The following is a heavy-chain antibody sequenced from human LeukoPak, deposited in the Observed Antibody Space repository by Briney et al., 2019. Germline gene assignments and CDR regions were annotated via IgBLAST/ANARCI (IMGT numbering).Heavy chain of an antibody. CDR1: GGSFSGYY. CDR2: IYYSGST. CDR3: ARASIRFLEWLPISYYMDV. J-gene: IGHJ6*03. D-gene: IGHD3-3*01. V-gene: IGHV4-59*01. Sequence: PSETLSLTCAVYGGSFSGYYWSWIRQPPGKGLEWIGYIYYSGSTNYNPSLKSRVTISVDTSKNQFSLKLSSVTAADTAVYYCARASIRFLEWLPISYYMDVWGKGTTVTVSS.